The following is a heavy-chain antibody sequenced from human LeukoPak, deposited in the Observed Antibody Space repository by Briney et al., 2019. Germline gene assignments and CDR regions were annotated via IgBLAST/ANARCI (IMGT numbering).Heavy chain of an antibody. CDR3: ARQVSRGGWFDP. CDR2: IYPDDSNT. V-gene: IGHV5-51*01. J-gene: IGHJ5*02. D-gene: IGHD5/OR15-5a*01. CDR1: GYSFTTHW. Sequence: GESLKISCKGSGYSFTTHWIGWVRQMPGKGLEWMGIIYPDDSNTRYSPSFQGQVTLSADKSINTAYLQWSSLRASDTAMYYCARQVSRGGWFDPWGQGTLVTVSS.